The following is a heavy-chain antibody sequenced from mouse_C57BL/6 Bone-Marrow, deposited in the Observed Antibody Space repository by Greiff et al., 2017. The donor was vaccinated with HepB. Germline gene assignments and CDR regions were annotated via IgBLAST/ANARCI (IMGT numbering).Heavy chain of an antibody. D-gene: IGHD3-2*02. CDR3: ARSGGFAY. Sequence: VQLQQSGAELARPGASVKLSCKASGYTFTSYGISWVKQRTGQGLEWIGEIYPRSGNTYYNEKFKGKATLTADKSSSTAYMQLSSLTYEDSAVYYCARSGGFAYWGQGTLVTVSA. CDR2: IYPRSGNT. CDR1: GYTFTSYG. J-gene: IGHJ3*01. V-gene: IGHV1-81*01.